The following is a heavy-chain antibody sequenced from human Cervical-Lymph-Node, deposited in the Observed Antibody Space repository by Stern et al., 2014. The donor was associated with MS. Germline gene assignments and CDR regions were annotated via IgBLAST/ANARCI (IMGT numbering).Heavy chain of an antibody. Sequence: EVQLVASGGGVVRPGRSLRLSCAASGFTFEDYGMSWVRPGPGTGLEWVAAINWTGGSTVYAGSVQGRFTISRDNAKNALYLQMNSLRAEDTALYHCARAFCTGGVCYSFPFYGMDVWGQGTTVTVSS. CDR1: GFTFEDYG. D-gene: IGHD2-8*02. CDR2: INWTGGST. V-gene: IGHV3-20*01. J-gene: IGHJ6*02. CDR3: ARAFCTGGVCYSFPFYGMDV.